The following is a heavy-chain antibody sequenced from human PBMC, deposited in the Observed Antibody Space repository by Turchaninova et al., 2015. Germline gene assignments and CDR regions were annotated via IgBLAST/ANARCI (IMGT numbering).Heavy chain of an antibody. CDR1: GGSFSGYH. J-gene: IGHJ5*02. CDR2: ISGSGYS. Sequence: VTRLLKPSETLSLTCAASGGSFSGYHRSWFRQPPGKSLEWIGEISGSGYSNYNPSLKSRLTMSLDTAKTQFSLTLNSVTAADPAVYFCSTYAYYFRDWLDPWGQGALVTVSS. CDR3: STYAYYFRDWLDP. D-gene: IGHD3-22*01. V-gene: IGHV4-34*01.